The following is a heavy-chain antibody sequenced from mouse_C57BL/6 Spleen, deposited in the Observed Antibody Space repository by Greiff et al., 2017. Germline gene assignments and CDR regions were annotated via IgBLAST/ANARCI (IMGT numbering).Heavy chain of an antibody. D-gene: IGHD1-1*01. Sequence: VQLQQSGPELVKPGASVKIPCKASGYTFTDYNMDWVKQSHGKSLEWIGDINPNNSGTIYNQKFKGKATLTVDKSSSTAYMELRSLTSEDTAVYYCARSRGGYYGGSYGYFDVWGTGTTVTVSS. J-gene: IGHJ1*03. CDR1: GYTFTDYN. V-gene: IGHV1-18*01. CDR2: INPNNSGT. CDR3: ARSRGGYYGGSYGYFDV.